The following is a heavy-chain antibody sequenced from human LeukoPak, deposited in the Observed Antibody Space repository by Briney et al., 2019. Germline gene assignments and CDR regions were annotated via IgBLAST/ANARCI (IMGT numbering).Heavy chain of an antibody. CDR3: ARDQAPRMITFGGPRRWFDP. Sequence: GSLKISCAASGFTFSSYAISLVRQAPGKGLEWVSAISGSGGSTYYADSVKGRFTISRDNAKNSLYLQMNSLRAEDTAVYYCARDQAPRMITFGGPRRWFDPWGQGTLVTVSS. V-gene: IGHV3-23*01. J-gene: IGHJ5*02. CDR2: ISGSGGST. D-gene: IGHD3-16*01. CDR1: GFTFSSYA.